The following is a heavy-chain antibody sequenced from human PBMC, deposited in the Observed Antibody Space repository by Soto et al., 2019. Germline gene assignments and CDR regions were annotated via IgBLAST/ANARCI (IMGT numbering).Heavy chain of an antibody. D-gene: IGHD3-9*01. J-gene: IGHJ4*02. V-gene: IGHV3-21*01. Sequence: GGSLRLSRAASGFTFSSYSMNWVRQAPGKGLEWVSSISSSSSYIYYADSVKGRFTISRDNAKNSLYLQMNSLRDEDKDMHYCESGDDILTGYDTYYYHYWGQGTLVTVSS. CDR1: GFTFSSYS. CDR2: ISSSSSYI. CDR3: ESGDDILTGYDTYYYHY.